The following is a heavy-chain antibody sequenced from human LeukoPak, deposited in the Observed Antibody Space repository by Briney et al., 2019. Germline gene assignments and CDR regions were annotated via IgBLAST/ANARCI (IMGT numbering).Heavy chain of an antibody. CDR2: ISVYNGNT. V-gene: IGHV1-18*01. D-gene: IGHD6-13*01. CDR3: ARDLEGSSSWYNVSGDYYFDY. Sequence: ASVTVSCKASGYTFTSYGISWVRQAPGQGLEWVGWISVYNGNTKYAQTFQGRVTMTTDTSTSTAYMELRSLRADDTAVYFCARDLEGSSSWYNVSGDYYFDYWGQGTLVTVSS. CDR1: GYTFTSYG. J-gene: IGHJ4*02.